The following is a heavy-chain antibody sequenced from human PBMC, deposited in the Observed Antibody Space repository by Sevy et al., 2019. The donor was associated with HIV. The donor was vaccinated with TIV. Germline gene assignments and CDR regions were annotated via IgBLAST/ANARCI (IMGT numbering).Heavy chain of an antibody. D-gene: IGHD3-22*01. CDR1: GFTISSYS. Sequence: GGSLRLSCAASGFTISSYSMNWVRQAPGKGLEWVSSISSSSSYIYYEDSVKGRFTISRDNAKNSLYLKMNSLEAEDTAVYYCARDGKVVITSDAFDIWGQGTMVTVSS. J-gene: IGHJ3*02. V-gene: IGHV3-21*01. CDR2: ISSSSSYI. CDR3: ARDGKVVITSDAFDI.